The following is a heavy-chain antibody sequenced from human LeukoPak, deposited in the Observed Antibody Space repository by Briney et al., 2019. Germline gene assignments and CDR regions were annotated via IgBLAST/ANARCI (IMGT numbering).Heavy chain of an antibody. V-gene: IGHV4-59*08. J-gene: IGHJ4*02. CDR1: GGSVSSYY. Sequence: PSETLSLTCSVSGGSVSSYYWSWIRQSPGKGLEWIGYIHNSGRTNYNPSLKSRVTGFVDTSKNQVSLRLSSVTTADTAVYYCARHGTISSESYFDYWGQGALVTVSS. CDR2: IHNSGRT. D-gene: IGHD1-14*01. CDR3: ARHGTISSESYFDY.